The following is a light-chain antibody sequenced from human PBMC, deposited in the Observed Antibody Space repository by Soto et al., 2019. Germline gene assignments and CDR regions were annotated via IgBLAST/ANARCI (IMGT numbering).Light chain of an antibody. Sequence: EIVMTQSPATLSVSPGERATLSCRASQSVSSNLAWYQQKPGQAPRLLIYGASTGATGIPARFSGSVSGTEFTLTISSLQSEDFAVYYCQQYNNWPPANTFGQGTKLEIK. J-gene: IGKJ2*01. CDR2: GAS. CDR3: QQYNNWPPANT. V-gene: IGKV3-15*01. CDR1: QSVSSN.